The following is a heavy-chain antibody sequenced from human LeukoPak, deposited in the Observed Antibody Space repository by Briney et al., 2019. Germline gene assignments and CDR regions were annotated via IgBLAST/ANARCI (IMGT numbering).Heavy chain of an antibody. CDR1: GFTFSSYE. CDR2: ISSSGSTI. D-gene: IGHD3-22*01. CDR3: AREQLLYYCDSSGYNKDDAFDI. J-gene: IGHJ3*02. V-gene: IGHV3-48*03. Sequence: GGSLRLSCAASGFTFSSYEMNWVRQAPGKGLEWVSYISSSGSTIYYADSVKGRFTISRDNAKNSLYLQMNSLRAEDTAVYYCAREQLLYYCDSSGYNKDDAFDIWGQGTMVTVSS.